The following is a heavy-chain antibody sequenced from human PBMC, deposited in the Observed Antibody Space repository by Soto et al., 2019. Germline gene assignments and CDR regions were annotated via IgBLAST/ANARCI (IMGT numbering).Heavy chain of an antibody. CDR2: ISSSSSTI. V-gene: IGHV3-48*02. Sequence: EVQLVESGGGLVQPGGSLRLSCAASGFTFSSYSMNWVRQAPGKGLEWVSYISSSSSTIYYADSVKGRFTISRDNAKNSQYLQMNSLRDEDTAVYYCARGEITIFGVVIVYYYYGMDVWGQRTTVTVSS. J-gene: IGHJ6*02. CDR1: GFTFSSYS. CDR3: ARGEITIFGVVIVYYYYGMDV. D-gene: IGHD3-3*01.